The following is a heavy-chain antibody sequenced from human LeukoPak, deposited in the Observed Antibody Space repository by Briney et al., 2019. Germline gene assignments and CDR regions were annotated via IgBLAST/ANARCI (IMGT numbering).Heavy chain of an antibody. CDR3: VRDWDXXXFDS. Sequence: GGSLRLSCAASGFTFSNYWMHWVRQAPGKGLVWVSRIKGDGSHTIYADSVKGRFTISRDNAKNTLYLQMKSLRAEDTAVYYCVRDWDXXXFDSWGQGTLVTVSS. V-gene: IGHV3-74*01. CDR2: IKGDGSHT. CDR1: GFTFSNYW. D-gene: IGHD1-26*01. J-gene: IGHJ5*01.